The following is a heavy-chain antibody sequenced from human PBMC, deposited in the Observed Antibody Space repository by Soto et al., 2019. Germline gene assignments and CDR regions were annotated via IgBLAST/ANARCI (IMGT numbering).Heavy chain of an antibody. V-gene: IGHV3-7*01. CDR1: GFTFSSYW. CDR2: INQDGSEK. J-gene: IGHJ6*03. D-gene: IGHD2-15*01. Sequence: GGSLRLSCAASGFTFSSYWMSWVRQAPGKGLEWVANINQDGSEKYYVDSVKGRFTISRDNAKNSLYLQMNSLRAEDTAVYYCARAQDCSGGSCYSFYYYYYMDVWGKGTTVTVSS. CDR3: ARAQDCSGGSCYSFYYYYYMDV.